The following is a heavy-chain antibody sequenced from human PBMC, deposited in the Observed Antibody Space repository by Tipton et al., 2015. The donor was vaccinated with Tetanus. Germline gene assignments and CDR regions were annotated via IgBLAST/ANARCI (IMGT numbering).Heavy chain of an antibody. J-gene: IGHJ4*02. Sequence: TLSLTCTVSGDSFTNNIYYWAWIRQPPGKGLEWIGSISYSGSAYYNPSLQSRATISVDTSKNQFSLRLTSVTATETAVYYCARRSYNSGWYCFDYWGQGTPVTVSS. D-gene: IGHD6-19*01. CDR2: ISYSGSA. CDR3: ARRSYNSGWYCFDY. V-gene: IGHV4-39*01. CDR1: GDSFTNNIYY.